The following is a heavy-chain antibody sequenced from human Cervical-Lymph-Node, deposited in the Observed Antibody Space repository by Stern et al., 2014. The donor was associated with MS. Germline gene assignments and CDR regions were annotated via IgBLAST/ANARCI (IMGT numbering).Heavy chain of an antibody. D-gene: IGHD6-19*01. CDR1: GFSLSASGVS. CDR2: ISWDDDK. V-gene: IGHV2-5*02. J-gene: IGHJ5*02. Sequence: QVTWKESGPTLVKPTQTLTLTCTFSGFSLSASGVSVGWIRQPPGKALEWLALISWDDDKRYSPSLKSRLTITKDTSKNQVVLTMTNMDPVDTATSYCARGNSTGYYRDWFDPWGQGTLVTVSS. CDR3: ARGNSTGYYRDWFDP.